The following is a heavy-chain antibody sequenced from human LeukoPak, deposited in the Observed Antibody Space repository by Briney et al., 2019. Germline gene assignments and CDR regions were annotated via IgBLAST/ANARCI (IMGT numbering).Heavy chain of an antibody. CDR3: ARAIAAAGPSVDH. D-gene: IGHD6-13*01. J-gene: IGHJ4*02. CDR1: GYSFTSYW. CDR2: IYPGDSDT. V-gene: IGHV5-51*01. Sequence: AGESLKISCKGSGYSFTSYWIGWVRQMPGKSLEWMGIIYPGDSDTRYSPSFQGQVTISADKSISTAYVQWSSLKASDTAMYFCARAIAAAGPSVDHWGQGTLVTVSS.